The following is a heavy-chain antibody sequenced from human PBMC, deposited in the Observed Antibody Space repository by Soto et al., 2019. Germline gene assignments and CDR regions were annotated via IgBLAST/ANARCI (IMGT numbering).Heavy chain of an antibody. CDR3: ARVYLEGAFDI. Sequence: EVQLVESGGGLVQPGGSLRLSCAASGFTFSSYWMSWVRQAPGKGLEWVANITQDGSEKYYVDSVKGRFTISRDNAKNSLYLQMNSLRAEDTAVYYCARVYLEGAFDIWGQGTMVTVSS. V-gene: IGHV3-7*01. J-gene: IGHJ3*02. CDR1: GFTFSSYW. D-gene: IGHD3-16*02. CDR2: ITQDGSEK.